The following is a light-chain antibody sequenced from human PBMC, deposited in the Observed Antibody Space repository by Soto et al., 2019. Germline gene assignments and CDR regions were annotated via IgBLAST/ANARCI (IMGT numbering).Light chain of an antibody. CDR3: QQYNNWPQT. V-gene: IGKV3-15*01. Sequence: EIVMTQSPATLSVSPGERATLSCRASQSVSSNLAWSQQKPGQAPRLLIYGVSTRATGNPARFSGSGSGTEFTLTISSLQSEDFAVFYCQQYNNWPQTFGQGTKVEIK. CDR2: GVS. J-gene: IGKJ1*01. CDR1: QSVSSN.